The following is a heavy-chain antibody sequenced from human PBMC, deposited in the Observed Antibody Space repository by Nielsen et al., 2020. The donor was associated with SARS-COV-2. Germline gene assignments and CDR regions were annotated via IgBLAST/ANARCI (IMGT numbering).Heavy chain of an antibody. Sequence: GALRLSCAASGFTFRDYAMNWVRQAPGKGLEWVSYTSFSSRDIYYADSVKGRFTVSRDNDKNSLYLQMNSLRVGDTAVYYCARDANSNSIRYWFDSWGQGSLVTVSS. D-gene: IGHD4-11*01. CDR2: TSFSSRDI. V-gene: IGHV3-21*06. J-gene: IGHJ5*01. CDR1: GFTFRDYA. CDR3: ARDANSNSIRYWFDS.